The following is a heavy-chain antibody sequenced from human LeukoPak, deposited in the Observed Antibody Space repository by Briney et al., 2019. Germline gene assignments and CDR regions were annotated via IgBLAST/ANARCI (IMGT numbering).Heavy chain of an antibody. CDR2: IYSDNT. CDR3: AKVAYNWISYGPFDY. CDR1: GFTVSTNS. Sequence: PGGSLRLSCTVSGFTVSTNSMSWVRQAPGKGLEWVSFIYSDNTHYSDSVKGRFTISRDNSKNTLYLQMNSLRAEDTAVYYCAKVAYNWISYGPFDYWGQGTLVTVSS. J-gene: IGHJ4*02. D-gene: IGHD1-20*01. V-gene: IGHV3-53*01.